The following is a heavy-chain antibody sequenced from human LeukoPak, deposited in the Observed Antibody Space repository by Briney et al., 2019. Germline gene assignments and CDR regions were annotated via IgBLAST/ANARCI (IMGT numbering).Heavy chain of an antibody. CDR2: ISGSGGST. Sequence: PGGSLRLSCAASGFTFSSYAMSWVRQTPGKGLEWVSAISGSGGSTYYADSVKGRFTISRDNSKNTLYLQMNSLRAEDTAVYYCANLMSGIDWSQAYYGMDVWGQGTTVTVSS. D-gene: IGHD3-9*01. V-gene: IGHV3-23*01. CDR3: ANLMSGIDWSQAYYGMDV. CDR1: GFTFSSYA. J-gene: IGHJ6*02.